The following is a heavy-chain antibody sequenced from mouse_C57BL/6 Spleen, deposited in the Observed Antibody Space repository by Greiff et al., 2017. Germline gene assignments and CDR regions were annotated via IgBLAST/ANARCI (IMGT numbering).Heavy chain of an antibody. CDR1: GFTFSSYT. V-gene: IGHV5-9*01. D-gene: IGHD4-1*01. CDR3: ARQGAGTSKCFDY. Sequence: EVQRVEPGGGLVKPGGSLKLSCAASGFTFSSYTMSWVRQTPEKRLEWVATISGGGGNTYYPDSVKGRFTISRDNAKNTLYLQMSSLRSEDTAWYYCARQGAGTSKCFDYWGQGTTLTVSS. J-gene: IGHJ2*01. CDR2: ISGGGGNT.